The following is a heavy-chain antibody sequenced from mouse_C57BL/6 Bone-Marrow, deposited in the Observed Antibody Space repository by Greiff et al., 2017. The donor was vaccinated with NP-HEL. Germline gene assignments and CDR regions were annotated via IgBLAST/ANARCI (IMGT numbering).Heavy chain of an antibody. V-gene: IGHV1-18*01. Sequence: EVQLQQSGPELVKPGASVKIPCKASGYTFTDYNMDWVKQSHGKSLEWIGDINPNNGGTIYNQKFKGKATLPVDKSSSTAYMELRSLTSEDTAVYYCARGFYYYGSSYRWYFDVWGTGTTVTVSS. CDR3: ARGFYYYGSSYRWYFDV. D-gene: IGHD1-1*01. CDR2: INPNNGGT. J-gene: IGHJ1*03. CDR1: GYTFTDYN.